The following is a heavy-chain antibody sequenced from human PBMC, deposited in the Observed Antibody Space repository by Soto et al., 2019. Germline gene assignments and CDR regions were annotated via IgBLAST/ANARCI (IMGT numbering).Heavy chain of an antibody. CDR1: GFTFSSYA. J-gene: IGHJ3*02. D-gene: IGHD3-22*01. V-gene: IGHV3-23*01. Sequence: PGGSLRLSCAASGFTFSSYAMSWVRQAPGKGLEWVSAISGSGGSTYYADSVKGRFTTSRDNSKNTLYLQMNSLRAEDTAVYYCAKDLYYYDSSGYFGEDDAFDIWGQGTMVTVS. CDR2: ISGSGGST. CDR3: AKDLYYYDSSGYFGEDDAFDI.